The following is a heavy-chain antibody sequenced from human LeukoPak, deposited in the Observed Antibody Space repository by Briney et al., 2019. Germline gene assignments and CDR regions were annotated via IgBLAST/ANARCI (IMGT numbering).Heavy chain of an antibody. CDR2: INPNSGGT. CDR3: ARSDSSGWYFDY. CDR1: GYTFTGYY. Sequence: GASVKVSCKASGYTFTGYYMHWVRQAPGQGLEWMGWINPNSGGTNYAQKFQGRVTMTRDTSISTAYMELSRLRPDDTAVYYCARSDSSGWYFDYWGQGTLVTVSS. V-gene: IGHV1-2*02. D-gene: IGHD6-19*01. J-gene: IGHJ4*02.